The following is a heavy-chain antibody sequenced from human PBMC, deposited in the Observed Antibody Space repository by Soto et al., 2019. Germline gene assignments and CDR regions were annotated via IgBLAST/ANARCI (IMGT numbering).Heavy chain of an antibody. D-gene: IGHD1-1*01. CDR1: GYTFTRYW. V-gene: IGHV5-51*01. Sequence: PGESLKISCXGFGYTFTRYWIGWVRQMPGKGLDWMGIIYPGDSDTRYSPSFQGQVTISADKSTSTAYLQWSSLKASDTAMYYCARPQRTAGTDEFDVWGQGTMVTVSS. J-gene: IGHJ3*01. CDR3: ARPQRTAGTDEFDV. CDR2: IYPGDSDT.